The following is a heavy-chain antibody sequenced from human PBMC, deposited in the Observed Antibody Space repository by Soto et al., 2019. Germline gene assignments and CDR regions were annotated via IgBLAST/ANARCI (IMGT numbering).Heavy chain of an antibody. V-gene: IGHV4-61*01. CDR3: ASDLPPFDS. CDR2: IYYSGNT. CDR1: GGSVSSGRYY. Sequence: QVQLQESGPGLVTPSETLSLTCTVSGGSVSSGRYYWSWIRQPPGRGLEWIGDIYYSGNTKYNPSLKSRVTISIDTSKNQFSLNLSAVTAADTAVYYCASDLPPFDSWWQGTLITVSS. J-gene: IGHJ4*02.